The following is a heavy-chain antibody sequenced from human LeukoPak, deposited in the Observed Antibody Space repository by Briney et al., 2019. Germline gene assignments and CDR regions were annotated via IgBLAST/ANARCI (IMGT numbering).Heavy chain of an antibody. CDR3: VRDTWGIYY. V-gene: IGHV3-74*01. CDR1: GFTFSSHY. D-gene: IGHD7-27*01. J-gene: IGHJ4*02. Sequence: GGSLRLFCVAGGFTFSSHYMHCFLQGPGEGLVWVSGIKTDVSVTGYADSVKGRFTISRDNAKNTLYLQMNSLRVEDTAVYYCVRDTWGIYYWGRGTLVTVSS. CDR2: IKTDVSVT.